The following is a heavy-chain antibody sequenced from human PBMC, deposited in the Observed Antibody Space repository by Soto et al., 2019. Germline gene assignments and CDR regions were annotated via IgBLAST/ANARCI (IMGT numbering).Heavy chain of an antibody. CDR2: INPNSGGT. V-gene: IGHV1-2*02. CDR1: GYTFTGYY. Sequence: ASVKVSCKASGYTFTGYYMPWVRQAPGQGLEWMGWINPNSGGTNYAQKFQGRVTMTRDTSISTAYMELSRLRSDDTAVYYCASIPGYCSGGSCYPWGQGTLVTVSS. J-gene: IGHJ5*02. CDR3: ASIPGYCSGGSCYP. D-gene: IGHD2-15*01.